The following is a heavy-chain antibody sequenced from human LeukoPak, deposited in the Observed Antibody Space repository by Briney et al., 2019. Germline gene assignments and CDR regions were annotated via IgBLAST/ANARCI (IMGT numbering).Heavy chain of an antibody. CDR1: GFTFSSYA. D-gene: IGHD3-10*01. Sequence: GGSLRLSCAASGFTFSSYAMSWVRQAPGKGLECVSSVSDGGGSTYYADSVKGRFTISRDNSKNTLYLQMDSLRAEDTAVYHCAKGNYWGQGTLVTVPS. J-gene: IGHJ4*02. CDR3: AKGNY. V-gene: IGHV3-23*01. CDR2: VSDGGGST.